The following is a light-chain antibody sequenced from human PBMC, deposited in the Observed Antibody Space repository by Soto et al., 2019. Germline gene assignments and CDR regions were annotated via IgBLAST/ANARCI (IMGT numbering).Light chain of an antibody. CDR2: GAS. V-gene: IGKV3-15*01. Sequence: IVMTQSPATLSVSPWERVNLYCRASQGINRKLAWYQHKAGQAPRLLISGASTGATGIPARFSGSGSGTEFTLTINSLQSEDSAVYYCQQYHTWPVTFGGGTKVDIK. CDR3: QQYHTWPVT. CDR1: QGINRK. J-gene: IGKJ4*01.